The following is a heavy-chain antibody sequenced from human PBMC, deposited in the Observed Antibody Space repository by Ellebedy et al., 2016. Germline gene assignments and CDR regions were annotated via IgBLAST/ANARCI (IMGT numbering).Heavy chain of an antibody. CDR2: ISLGSDMI. CDR3: AREAAVAGDYYFDY. CDR1: GFTFSDYQ. J-gene: IGHJ4*02. V-gene: IGHV3-11*04. D-gene: IGHD6-19*01. Sequence: GGSLRLSCGASGFTFSDYQMSWIRQAPGKGLEWIAYISLGSDMIHYADSVRGRFTISRLNAKNSLYLQMNSLRAEDTAVYYCAREAAVAGDYYFDYWGPGTLVTVSS.